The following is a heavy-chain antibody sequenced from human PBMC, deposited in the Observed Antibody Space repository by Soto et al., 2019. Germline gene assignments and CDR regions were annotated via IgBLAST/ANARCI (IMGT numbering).Heavy chain of an antibody. J-gene: IGHJ6*02. CDR1: GGSFSGYY. CDR2: INHSGST. D-gene: IGHD3-22*01. Sequence: QVQLQQWGAGLLKPSETLSLTCAVYGGSFSGYYWSWIRQPPGKGLEWIGEINHSGSTNYNPSLKRRVTISVGPSKHQFSLKLSSVTAADTAVYYCAREDYDSSGYYHYYGMDVWGQGTTVTVSS. V-gene: IGHV4-34*01. CDR3: AREDYDSSGYYHYYGMDV.